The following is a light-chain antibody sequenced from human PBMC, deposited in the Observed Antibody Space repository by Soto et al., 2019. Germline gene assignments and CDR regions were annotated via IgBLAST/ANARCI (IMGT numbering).Light chain of an antibody. CDR2: GAS. V-gene: IGKV3-15*01. CDR3: QQYNQWPGT. CDR1: QSISSN. Sequence: EIVLTRSPATLSVSPGESATLSCRASQSISSNLAWYQQKPGQSPRLLIYGASSRATGVPVRFSGSGSGVAFTLTISGLQSEDFAVYHCQQYNQWPGTFGQGTKVDIK. J-gene: IGKJ1*01.